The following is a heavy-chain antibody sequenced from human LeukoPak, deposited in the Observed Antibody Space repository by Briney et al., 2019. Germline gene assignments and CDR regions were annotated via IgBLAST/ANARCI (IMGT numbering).Heavy chain of an antibody. D-gene: IGHD5-18*01. V-gene: IGHV3-15*01. CDR2: LKSKTDGGTT. Sequence: GGSLRLSCAASGFTFSNAWMRWLAQAPGKGLVGGGRLKSKTDGGTTDYAATVKGRFTISRDDSKNTLYLQMNSLKTEDTAVYYCTTDQSYTAMVKIADYWGQGTLVTVSS. CDR1: GFTFSNAW. CDR3: TTDQSYTAMVKIADY. J-gene: IGHJ4*02.